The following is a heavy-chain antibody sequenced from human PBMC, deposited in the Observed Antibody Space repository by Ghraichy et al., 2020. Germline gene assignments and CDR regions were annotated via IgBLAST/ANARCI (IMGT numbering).Heavy chain of an antibody. Sequence: ASVKVSCKVSGGYTLSEVSIHWVRQAPGGGLEWMGGFDPENAKTTIYAQKLKGRLTMTEDTSTDIVHMELSSLRPEDTAVYYCTADRTVFASGTPLFDHGGPGTLVTVSS. V-gene: IGHV1-24*01. CDR1: GGYTLSEVS. CDR2: FDPENAKT. D-gene: IGHD2-15*01. J-gene: IGHJ4*02. CDR3: TADRTVFASGTPLFDH.